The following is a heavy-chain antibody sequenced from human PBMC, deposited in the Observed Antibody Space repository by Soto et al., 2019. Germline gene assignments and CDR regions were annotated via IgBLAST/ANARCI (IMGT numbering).Heavy chain of an antibody. J-gene: IGHJ3*01. D-gene: IGHD3-3*01. CDR3: AKDGITTPYDFWSGYYGL. V-gene: IGHV3-23*01. CDR2: IADDGSGGRI. Sequence: TGGSLRLSCAASWFTFSSYGMRWVRQAPGKGLEWVAVIADDGSGGRIYYADSVKGRFTIYRDNSKNTLYLQMNSLRAEDTAVYYCAKDGITTPYDFWSGYYGLWGQGTMVTVPS. CDR1: WFTFSSYG.